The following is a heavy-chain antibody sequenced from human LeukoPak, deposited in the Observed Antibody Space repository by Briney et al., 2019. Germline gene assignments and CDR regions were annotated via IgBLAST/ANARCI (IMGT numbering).Heavy chain of an antibody. Sequence: ASVKVSYKASGYTFTGYYMHWVRQAPGQGLEWMGRINPNSGGTNYAQKFQGRVTMTRDTSISTAYMELSRLRSDDTAVYYCARGGPYCGGDCYDGEYFQHWGQGTLVTVSS. CDR1: GYTFTGYY. J-gene: IGHJ1*01. V-gene: IGHV1-2*06. D-gene: IGHD2-21*02. CDR3: ARGGPYCGGDCYDGEYFQH. CDR2: INPNSGGT.